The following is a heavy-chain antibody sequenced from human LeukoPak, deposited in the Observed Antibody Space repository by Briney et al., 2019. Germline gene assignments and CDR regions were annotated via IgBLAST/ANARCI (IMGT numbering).Heavy chain of an antibody. CDR1: GYTFTVYY. CDR2: INPNSGGT. Sequence: ASVRVSSMASGYTFTVYYMHWVRQAPGQGLEWMGRINPNSGGTNYAQKFQGRVTMTRDTSISTAYMELSRLRSDDTAVYYCAREGDAFDIWGQGTMVTVSS. CDR3: AREGDAFDI. V-gene: IGHV1-2*06. J-gene: IGHJ3*02.